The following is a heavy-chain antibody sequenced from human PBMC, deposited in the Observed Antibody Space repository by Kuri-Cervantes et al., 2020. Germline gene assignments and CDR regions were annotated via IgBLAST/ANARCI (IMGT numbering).Heavy chain of an antibody. CDR1: GFTFSSYW. J-gene: IGHJ4*02. Sequence: GESLKISCAASGFTFSSYWMSWVRQAPGKGLEWAANIKQDGSEKYYVDSVKGRLTISRDNAKNSLYLQVNSLRAEDMTVYYCVRGSGYSSGWYPRTHDYWGQGTLVTVSS. V-gene: IGHV3-7*03. D-gene: IGHD6-19*01. CDR3: VRGSGYSSGWYPRTHDY. CDR2: IKQDGSEK.